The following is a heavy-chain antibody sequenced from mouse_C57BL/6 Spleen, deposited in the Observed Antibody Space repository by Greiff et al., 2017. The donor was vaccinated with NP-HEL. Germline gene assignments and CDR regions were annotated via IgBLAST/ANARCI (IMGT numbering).Heavy chain of an antibody. CDR2: IDPSDSDT. J-gene: IGHJ3*01. Sequence: QVQLQQPGAELVRPGSSVKLSCKASGYTFTSYWMHWVKQRPIQGLEWIGNIDPSDSDTHYNQKFKDKATLTVDKSSSTAYMQLSSLTSEDSAVYYCAREGDYGPFAYWGQGTLVTVSA. CDR3: AREGDYGPFAY. CDR1: GYTFTSYW. V-gene: IGHV1-52*01. D-gene: IGHD2-4*01.